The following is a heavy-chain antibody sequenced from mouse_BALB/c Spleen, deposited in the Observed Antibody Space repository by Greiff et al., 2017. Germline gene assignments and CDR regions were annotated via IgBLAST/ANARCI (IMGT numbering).Heavy chain of an antibody. CDR1: GFTFSSYY. V-gene: IGHV5-6-2*01. J-gene: IGHJ4*01. CDR2: INSNGGST. CDR3: ARQGRYYAMDY. Sequence: EVMLVESGGGLVKLGGSLKLSCAASGFTFSSYYMSWVRQTPEKRLELVAAINSNGGSTYYPDTVKGRFTISRDNAKNTLYLQMSSLKSEDTALYYCARQGRYYAMDYWGQGTSVTVSS.